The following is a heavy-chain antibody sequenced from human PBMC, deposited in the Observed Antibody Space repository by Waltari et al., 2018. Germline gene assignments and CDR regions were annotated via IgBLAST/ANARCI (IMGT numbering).Heavy chain of an antibody. J-gene: IGHJ1*01. CDR2: ISWNSGSI. D-gene: IGHD1-1*01. CDR1: GFTFDDYA. V-gene: IGHV3-9*01. Sequence: EVQLVESGGGLVQPGRSLRLSCAASGFTFDDYAMHWVRQAPGKGLGWVSGISWNSGSIGYADSVKGRFTISRDNAKNSLYLQMNSLRAEDTALYYCAKDMVWGSNDPQHWGQGTLVTVSS. CDR3: AKDMVWGSNDPQH.